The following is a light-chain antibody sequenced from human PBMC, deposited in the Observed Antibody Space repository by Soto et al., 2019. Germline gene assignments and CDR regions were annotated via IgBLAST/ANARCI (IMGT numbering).Light chain of an antibody. J-gene: IGKJ3*01. V-gene: IGKV3-20*01. CDR3: QQYCSSLFT. CDR2: GAS. CDR1: QSVRSSY. Sequence: EIVLTQSPGTLSLSPGERATLSCRASQSVRSSYLAWYQQKPGQAPSLLIYGASSRATGIPDRFSGSGSGTDFTLTISRLEPEDFAVYYCQQYCSSLFTFGPGTKVDIK.